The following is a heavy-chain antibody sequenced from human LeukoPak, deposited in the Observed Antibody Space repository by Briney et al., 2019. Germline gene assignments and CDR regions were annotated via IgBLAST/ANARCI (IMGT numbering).Heavy chain of an antibody. CDR1: GGTFSSYA. D-gene: IGHD2-15*01. Sequence: VASVKVSCKASGGTFSSYAISWVRQAPGQGLEWMGGIIPIFGTANYAQKFQGRVTITADESTSTAYMELSSLRSEDTAVYYCARVLAVVAATSYFDYWGQGTLVTVSS. CDR2: IIPIFGTA. V-gene: IGHV1-69*13. CDR3: ARVLAVVAATSYFDY. J-gene: IGHJ4*02.